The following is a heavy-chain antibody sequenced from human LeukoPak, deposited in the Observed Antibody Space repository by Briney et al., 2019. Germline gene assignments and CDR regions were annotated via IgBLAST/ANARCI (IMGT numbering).Heavy chain of an antibody. D-gene: IGHD2-2*03. CDR3: VRDLDITVESVSFDVFDI. CDR1: GFTLSRSW. Sequence: GGSLRLSCAASGFTLSRSWTIWVRQAPGKWREWVGNVKQDGSATYHLDSVKGRFTISRDNAKNSLYLQMNSLRAEDTAVYYCVRDLDITVESVSFDVFDIWGQGTMVTVAS. CDR2: VKQDGSAT. J-gene: IGHJ3*02. V-gene: IGHV3-7*03.